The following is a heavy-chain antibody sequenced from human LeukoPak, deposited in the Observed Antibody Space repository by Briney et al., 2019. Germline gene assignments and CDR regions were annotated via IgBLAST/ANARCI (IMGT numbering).Heavy chain of an antibody. D-gene: IGHD6-19*01. CDR3: AKMGGSAPYFFDY. V-gene: IGHV4-4*07. Sequence: SETLSLTCTVSGGSISSYYWSWIRQPAGKGLEWIGRIYTSGSTSYNPSLKSRVTISMDKSKNQFSLKLRSVTAADTAMYYCAKMGGSAPYFFDYWGQRTLVTVSS. CDR2: IYTSGST. J-gene: IGHJ4*02. CDR1: GGSISSYY.